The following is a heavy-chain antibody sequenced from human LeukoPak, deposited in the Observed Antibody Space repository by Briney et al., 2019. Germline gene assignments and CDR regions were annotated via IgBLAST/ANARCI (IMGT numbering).Heavy chain of an antibody. CDR2: MNPNSGNT. V-gene: IGHV1-8*01. Sequence: ASVKVPCKASGYTFTSYDINWVRQATGQGLEWMGWMNPNSGNTGYAQKFQGRVTMTMDPSISTAYMELSSLRSEDTAVYYCARVNGAVDYWGQGTLVTVSS. D-gene: IGHD1-26*01. CDR1: GYTFTSYD. J-gene: IGHJ4*02. CDR3: ARVNGAVDY.